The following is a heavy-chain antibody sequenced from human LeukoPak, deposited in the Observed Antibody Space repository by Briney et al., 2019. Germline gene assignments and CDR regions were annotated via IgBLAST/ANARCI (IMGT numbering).Heavy chain of an antibody. CDR3: ARVGPKVRGLKTFHYCYYYMDV. Sequence: PGGSLRLSCAASGFTFSSYRMHWVRQAPGKGLVWVPRIHSDGTSTSYADSVKGRFTISRDNAKNTLYLQMNSLRAEDTAVYYCARVGPKVRGLKTFHYCYYYMDVWGKGTTVTISS. CDR1: GFTFSSYR. J-gene: IGHJ6*03. CDR2: IHSDGTST. D-gene: IGHD3-10*01. V-gene: IGHV3-74*01.